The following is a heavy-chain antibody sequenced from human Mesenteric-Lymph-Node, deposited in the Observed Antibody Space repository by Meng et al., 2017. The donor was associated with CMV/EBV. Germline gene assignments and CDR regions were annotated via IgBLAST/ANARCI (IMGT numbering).Heavy chain of an antibody. J-gene: IGHJ6*02. V-gene: IGHV1-2*02. Sequence: ASVKVSCQASSYTLTAFYRHWLRQAPGQGLEWMGWINGYTGGANYSQKFQGRVTMNRYTSIRTAYMELSRLRADATAVYYCASDYGRQPRVWGQGTPVTVSS. D-gene: IGHD3-10*01. CDR1: SYTLTAFY. CDR3: ASDYGRQPRV. CDR2: INGYTGGA.